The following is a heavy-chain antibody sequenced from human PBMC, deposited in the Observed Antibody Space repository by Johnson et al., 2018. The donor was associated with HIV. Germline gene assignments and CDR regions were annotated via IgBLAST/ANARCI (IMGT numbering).Heavy chain of an antibody. CDR3: ARDKYGVPSGAFDI. J-gene: IGHJ3*02. CDR2: IDGNGGNK. Sequence: VQLVESGGGVVRPGGSLRLSCAASGFTFDDYGMNWVRQAPGKGLEWVCGIDGNGGNKRYADSVKGRFTISRDNAKNSLYLQMNSLRAEDTALYYCARDKYGVPSGAFDIWGQGTMVSVSS. V-gene: IGHV3-20*04. CDR1: GFTFDDYG. D-gene: IGHD4-17*01.